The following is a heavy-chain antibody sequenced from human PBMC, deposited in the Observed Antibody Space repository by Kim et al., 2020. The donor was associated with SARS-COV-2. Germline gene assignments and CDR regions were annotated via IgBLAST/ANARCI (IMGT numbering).Heavy chain of an antibody. Sequence: SVKVSCKASGGTFSSFSISWVRQAPGQGLEWMGRIVPILGIANYAQKFQGRVTITADKSTSTAYMELSSLRSEDTAVYYCASCEGRTVGENTVTNVGYYGMDVWGQGTTVTVSS. CDR2: IVPILGIA. D-gene: IGHD4-17*01. V-gene: IGHV1-69*02. CDR3: ASCEGRTVGENTVTNVGYYGMDV. CDR1: GGTFSSFS. J-gene: IGHJ6*02.